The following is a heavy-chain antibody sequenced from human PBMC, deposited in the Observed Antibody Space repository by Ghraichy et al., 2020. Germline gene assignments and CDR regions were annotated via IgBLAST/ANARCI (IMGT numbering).Heavy chain of an antibody. CDR3: ARSNTVTTNYYYGMDV. CDR1: GFTFSSYW. CDR2: IKQDGSEK. J-gene: IGHJ6*02. V-gene: IGHV3-7*01. Sequence: GESLNISCAASGFTFSSYWMSWVRQAPGKGLEWVANIKQDGSEKYYVDSVKGRFTISRDNAKNSLYLQMNSLRAEDTAVYYCARSNTVTTNYYYGMDVWGQGTTVTVSS. D-gene: IGHD4-11*01.